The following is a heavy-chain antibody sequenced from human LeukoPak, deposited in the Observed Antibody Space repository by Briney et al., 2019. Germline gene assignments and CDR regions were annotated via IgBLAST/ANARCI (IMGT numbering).Heavy chain of an antibody. CDR3: VREVGAPGSFQH. J-gene: IGHJ1*01. Sequence: GGPLRLSCAASGFTFSSNWMHWVRQAPGKGLVWVSRINGDGSITDHADSVKGRFTISRNNADNTLHLQMNSLRADDTAVYRCVREVGAPGSFQHWGQGALVTVSS. D-gene: IGHD1-26*01. V-gene: IGHV3-74*01. CDR2: INGDGSIT. CDR1: GFTFSSNW.